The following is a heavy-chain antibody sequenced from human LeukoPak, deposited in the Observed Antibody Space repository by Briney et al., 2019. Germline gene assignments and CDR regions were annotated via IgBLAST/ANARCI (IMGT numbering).Heavy chain of an antibody. CDR2: INPNSGGT. CDR3: ARGPEYRLRFLEWASPMDV. Sequence: GASVKVSCKAFGHTFTGYYIHWVRQAPGQGLEYMGWINPNSGGTNYAQKFQGRVTMTRDTSITTAYMELSRLRSDDTAVYYCARGPEYRLRFLEWASPMDVWGKGTTVTVSS. D-gene: IGHD3-3*01. V-gene: IGHV1-2*02. CDR1: GHTFTGYY. J-gene: IGHJ6*03.